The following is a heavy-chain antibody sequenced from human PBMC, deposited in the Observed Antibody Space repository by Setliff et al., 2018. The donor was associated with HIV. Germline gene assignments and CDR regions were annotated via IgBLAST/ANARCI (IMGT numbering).Heavy chain of an antibody. D-gene: IGHD3-22*01. CDR1: GFTFGDYA. V-gene: IGHV3-49*04. Sequence: GGSLRLSCTASGFTFGDYAMNWVRQAPGKGLEWVGFIRGKVYGGTTDYAAPVKGRFTISRDDSENTLFLQMSGLKVEDTAVYYCTTDVAEKIHYYSDNSGYFYIDYWGQGALVTVSS. J-gene: IGHJ4*02. CDR3: TTDVAEKIHYYSDNSGYFYIDY. CDR2: IRGKVYGGTT.